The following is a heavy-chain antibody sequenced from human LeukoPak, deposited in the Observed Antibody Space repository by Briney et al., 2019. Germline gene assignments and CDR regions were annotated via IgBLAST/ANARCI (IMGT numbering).Heavy chain of an antibody. CDR1: GYTFTSYG. CDR2: ISAYNGNT. CDR3: ASDGYCGGDCSEYFQH. V-gene: IGHV1-18*01. Sequence: GASVKVSCKASGYTFTSYGISWVRQAPGQGLEWMGWISAYNGNTNYAQKLQGRVTMTTDTSTSTAYMELRSLRSDDTAVYYCASDGYCGGDCSEYFQHWGQGTLVTVSS. D-gene: IGHD2-21*01. J-gene: IGHJ1*01.